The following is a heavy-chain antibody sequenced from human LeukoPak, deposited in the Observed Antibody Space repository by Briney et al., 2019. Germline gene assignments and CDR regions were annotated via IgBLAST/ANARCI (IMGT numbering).Heavy chain of an antibody. D-gene: IGHD3-10*01. V-gene: IGHV4-39*07. CDR3: ARGRNRITMVRGVIIKAGGFDY. CDR2: INHSGST. J-gene: IGHJ4*02. CDR1: GGSISSSSYY. Sequence: PSETLSLTCTVSGGSISSSSYYWGWIRQPPGKGLEWIGEINHSGSTNYNPSLKSRVTISVDTSKNQFSLKLSSVTAADTAVYYCARGRNRITMVRGVIIKAGGFDYWGQGTLVTVSS.